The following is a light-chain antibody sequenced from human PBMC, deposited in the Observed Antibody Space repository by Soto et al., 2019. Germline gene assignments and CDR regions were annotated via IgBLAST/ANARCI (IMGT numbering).Light chain of an antibody. CDR2: DAS. Sequence: DIQMTQSPSSLSASVGDRVTITCQASQDISNYLNWYQQKPGKAPKLLIYDASNLEKGVPSRFRGSGSGTDFTFSISSLQPEYIATYYCQQYDNLPRTFGPGTKVDIK. V-gene: IGKV1-33*01. J-gene: IGKJ3*01. CDR3: QQYDNLPRT. CDR1: QDISNY.